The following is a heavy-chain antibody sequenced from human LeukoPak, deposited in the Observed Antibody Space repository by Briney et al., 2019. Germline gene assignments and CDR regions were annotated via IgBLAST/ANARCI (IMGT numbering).Heavy chain of an antibody. CDR1: GFTFSSYW. CDR3: ARARYYYYYMDV. Sequence: GGSLRLSCAAFGFTFSSYWMSWVRQAPGKGLEWVANIKQDGSEKYYVDSVKGRFTISRDNAKNSLYLQMNSLRAEDTAVYYCARARYYYYYMDVWGKGTTVTVSS. V-gene: IGHV3-7*01. CDR2: IKQDGSEK. J-gene: IGHJ6*03.